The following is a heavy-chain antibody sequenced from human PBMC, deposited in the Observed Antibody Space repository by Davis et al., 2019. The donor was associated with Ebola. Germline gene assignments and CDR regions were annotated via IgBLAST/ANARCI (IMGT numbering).Heavy chain of an antibody. Sequence: PGGSLRLSCAASGFTFSSYGMHWVRQAPGKGLEWVAFIRYDGSNKYYADSVKGRFTISRDNSKNTLYLQMNSLRAEDTAVYYCAKRGYSSGWDFDYYGMDVWGQGTTVTVSS. CDR3: AKRGYSSGWDFDYYGMDV. J-gene: IGHJ6*02. CDR1: GFTFSSYG. CDR2: IRYDGSNK. D-gene: IGHD6-19*01. V-gene: IGHV3-30*02.